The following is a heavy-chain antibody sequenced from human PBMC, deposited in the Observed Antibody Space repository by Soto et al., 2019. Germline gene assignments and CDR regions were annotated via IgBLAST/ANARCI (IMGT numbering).Heavy chain of an antibody. CDR1: SGDYG. J-gene: IGHJ3*02. D-gene: IGHD2-21*02. CDR3: ARDPDEIVVSAPGHAFAI. CDR2: IYYSGST. V-gene: IGHV4-30-4*06. Sequence: SGDYGGRRIRQHPGKGLECIGYIYYSGSTYYNPSLKSRIAINPDTSKNQFSLQLRSVTPEDTAVYYCARDPDEIVVSAPGHAFAIWGQGIIVT.